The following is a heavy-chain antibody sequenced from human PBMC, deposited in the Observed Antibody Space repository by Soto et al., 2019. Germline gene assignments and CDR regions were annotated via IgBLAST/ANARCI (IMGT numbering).Heavy chain of an antibody. CDR2: LSYDESDE. Sequence: QVHLVESGGGVVQPGRSLRLSCAASGFTLSTYSMNWVRQAPGKGLEWVAVLSYDESDEFYADSVKGRFTISRDKSKNTLYLQMNSLRAEDTAVYYCARERVTGYYGVIGYWGQGTLVTVSS. D-gene: IGHD3-9*01. CDR3: ARERVTGYYGVIGY. CDR1: GFTLSTYS. V-gene: IGHV3-30-3*01. J-gene: IGHJ4*02.